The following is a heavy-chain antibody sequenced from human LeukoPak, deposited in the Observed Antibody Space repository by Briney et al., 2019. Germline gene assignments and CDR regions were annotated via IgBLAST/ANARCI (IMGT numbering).Heavy chain of an antibody. D-gene: IGHD2-2*01. CDR3: ARGYCSSTSCYDYYYGMDV. J-gene: IGHJ6*02. CDR1: GDSVSSNSAA. V-gene: IGHV6-1*01. Sequence: SQTLSLTCAISGDSVSSNSAARNWIRQSPSRGLEWLGRTYYRSKWYNDYAVSVKSRITINPDTSKNQFSLQLNSVTPEDTAVYYCARGYCSSTSCYDYYYGMDVWGQGTTVTVSS. CDR2: TYYRSKWYN.